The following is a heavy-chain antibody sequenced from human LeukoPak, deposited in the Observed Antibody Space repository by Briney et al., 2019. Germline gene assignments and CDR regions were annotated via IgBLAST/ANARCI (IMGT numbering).Heavy chain of an antibody. J-gene: IGHJ4*02. CDR2: ISSSSSYI. CDR1: GFTFSSYS. V-gene: IGHV3-21*01. Sequence: PGGSLRLSCAASGFTFSSYSMNWVRQAPGKGLEWVSSISSSSSYIYYADSVKGRFTISRDNAKNSLYLQMNSLRAEDPAVYYCAREWGTSSRGGDYWGQGTLVTVSS. CDR3: AREWGTSSRGGDY. D-gene: IGHD3-16*01.